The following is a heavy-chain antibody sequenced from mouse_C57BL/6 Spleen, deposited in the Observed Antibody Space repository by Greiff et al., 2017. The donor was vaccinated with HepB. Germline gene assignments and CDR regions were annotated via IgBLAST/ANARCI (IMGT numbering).Heavy chain of an antibody. CDR1: GYAFSSSW. CDR3: ARPLSTYAMDY. CDR2: IYPGDGDT. V-gene: IGHV1-82*01. Sequence: VKLMESGPELVKPGASVKISCKASGYAFSSSWMNWVKQRPGKGLEWIGRIYPGDGDTNYNGKFKGKATLTADKSSSTAYMQLSSLTSEDSAVYFCARPLSTYAMDYWGQGTSVTVSS. D-gene: IGHD1-1*01. J-gene: IGHJ4*01.